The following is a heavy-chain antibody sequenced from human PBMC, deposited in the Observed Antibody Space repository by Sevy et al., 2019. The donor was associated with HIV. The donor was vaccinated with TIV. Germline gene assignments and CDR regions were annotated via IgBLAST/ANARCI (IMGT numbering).Heavy chain of an antibody. CDR3: ARVEPPLYYGMDV. Sequence: SETLSLTCTVSGDSISNNYWSWIRQPPGKGLEWIAYIYYSRSTNYSPSLKSRVTISKDTSKNQFFLKLTSVTAADTAVYYCARVEPPLYYGMDVWGQGTTVTVSS. D-gene: IGHD1-1*01. V-gene: IGHV4-59*01. CDR1: GDSISNNY. CDR2: IYYSRST. J-gene: IGHJ6*02.